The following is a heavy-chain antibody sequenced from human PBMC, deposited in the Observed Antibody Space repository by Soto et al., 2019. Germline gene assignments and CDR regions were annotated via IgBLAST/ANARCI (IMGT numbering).Heavy chain of an antibody. J-gene: IGHJ4*02. CDR1: GGSISSGGYY. CDR2: IYYSGST. D-gene: IGHD3-10*01. V-gene: IGHV4-31*03. CDR3: AREDGRDYYGSGSYYNY. Sequence: QVQLQESGPGLVKPSQTLSLTCTVSGGSISSGGYYWSWIRQHPGKGLEWIGYIYYSGSTYYNPSLRSRVTISGDTSKNQFSLKLSAVTAADTAVYYCAREDGRDYYGSGSYYNYWGQGTLVTVSS.